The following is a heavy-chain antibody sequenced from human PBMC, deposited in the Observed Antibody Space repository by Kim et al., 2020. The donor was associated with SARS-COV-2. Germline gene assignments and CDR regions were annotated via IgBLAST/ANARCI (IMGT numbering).Heavy chain of an antibody. CDR1: GFTFSSYG. V-gene: IGHV3-23*01. CDR2: ISGSGGSA. J-gene: IGHJ6*02. CDR3: AKAVRYNYNGVDV. Sequence: GGSLRLSCAASGFTFSSYGMTWVRQAPGKGLEWVSAISGSGGSAYFADSVKGRFTISRDNTKKTLYLEMNSLRADDTAAYYCAKAVRYNYNGVDVWGQGT. D-gene: IGHD3-16*02.